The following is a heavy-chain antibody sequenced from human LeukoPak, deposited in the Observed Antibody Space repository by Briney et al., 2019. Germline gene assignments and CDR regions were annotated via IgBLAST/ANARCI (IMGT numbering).Heavy chain of an antibody. CDR2: ISRSSTYI. D-gene: IGHD5-18*01. Sequence: GGSLRLSCAASGFTFSSYSINWVRQAPGKGLEWVSSISRSSTYIYYAESVKGRFTISRDNAKNSLYLQMNSLRAEDTAFYYCARDLRTGYTYGYPLDYWGQGTLVTVSS. CDR1: GFTFSSYS. V-gene: IGHV3-21*01. CDR3: ARDLRTGYTYGYPLDY. J-gene: IGHJ4*02.